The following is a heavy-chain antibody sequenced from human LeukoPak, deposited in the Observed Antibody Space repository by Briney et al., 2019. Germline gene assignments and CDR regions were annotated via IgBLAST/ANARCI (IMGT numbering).Heavy chain of an antibody. D-gene: IGHD1-14*01. Sequence: PGRSLRLSCAASGFTFSSYAMHWVRQAPGKGLEWVAVISYDGSIKYYADSVKGRFTISRDNTRNMLYLQMNSLRVEDTAVYFCATGPFSAFAIWGQGTTLIVSS. V-gene: IGHV3-30-3*01. J-gene: IGHJ3*02. CDR1: GFTFSSYA. CDR3: ATGPFSAFAI. CDR2: ISYDGSIK.